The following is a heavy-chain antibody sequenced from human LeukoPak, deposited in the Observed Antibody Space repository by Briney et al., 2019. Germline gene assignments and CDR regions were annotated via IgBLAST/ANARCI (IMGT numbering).Heavy chain of an antibody. CDR3: ARDPERGAFDM. CDR2: ISGYSDDT. D-gene: IGHD1-1*01. J-gene: IGHJ3*02. Sequence: GASVKVSCKASGYTFINYGISWARQAPGQGLEWMGWISGYSDDTDYAQKFQGRVTMTTDTTTRTAYMELRSLRFDDTAVYFCARDPERGAFDMWGQGTVVTVSS. V-gene: IGHV1-18*01. CDR1: GYTFINYG.